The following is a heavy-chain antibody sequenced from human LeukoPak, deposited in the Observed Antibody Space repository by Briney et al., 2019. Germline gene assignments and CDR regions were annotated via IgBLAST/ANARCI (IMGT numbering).Heavy chain of an antibody. V-gene: IGHV3-23*05. J-gene: IGHJ4*02. CDR3: ARSVPDYTRFDY. CDR1: GFTFSDYA. Sequence: GGSLRLSCVASGFTFSDYAMNWVRRAPGKGLEWVSTFKTKYNQVYYAESVRGRFTISTDNSKNTVYLQMNSLRAEDTALYYCARSVPDYTRFDYWGQGALVTVSS. CDR2: FKTKYNQV. D-gene: IGHD4-11*01.